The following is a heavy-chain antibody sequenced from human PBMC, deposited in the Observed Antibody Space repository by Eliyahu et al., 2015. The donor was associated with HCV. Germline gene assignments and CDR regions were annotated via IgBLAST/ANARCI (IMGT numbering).Heavy chain of an antibody. CDR3: ARDPRGYCSGGSCYPDYYYYGMDV. D-gene: IGHD2-15*01. V-gene: IGHV1-69*04. CDR1: GGTFSSYT. Sequence: EVKKPGSSVKVSCKASGGTFSSYTISWVRQAPGQGLEWMGRIIPILGIANYAQKFQGRVTITADKSTSTAYMELSSLRSEDTAVYYCARDPRGYCSGGSCYPDYYYYGMDVWGQGTTVTVSS. CDR2: IIPILGIA. J-gene: IGHJ6*02.